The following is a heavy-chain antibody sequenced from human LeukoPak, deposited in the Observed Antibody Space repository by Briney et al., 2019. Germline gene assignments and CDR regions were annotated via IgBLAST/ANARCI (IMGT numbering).Heavy chain of an antibody. Sequence: GGSLRLSCAASGFTFSSYWMHWVRQAPGKGLVWVSRINSDGSSTSYADSVKGRFTISRDNAKNTLYLQMNSLRAGDTAVYYCARELPAAILRLDPGLDYWGQGTLVTVSS. CDR1: GFTFSSYW. J-gene: IGHJ4*02. V-gene: IGHV3-74*01. CDR3: ARELPAAILRLDPGLDY. CDR2: INSDGSST. D-gene: IGHD2-2*01.